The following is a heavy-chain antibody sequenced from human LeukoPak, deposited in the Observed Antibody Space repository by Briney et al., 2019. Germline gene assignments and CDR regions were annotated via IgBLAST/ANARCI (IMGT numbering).Heavy chain of an antibody. CDR1: GFTFDDYA. J-gene: IGHJ3*02. CDR3: AKGLQSGSYSFGAFDI. CDR2: ISWNSGSI. Sequence: GGSLRLSCAASGFTFDDYAMHWVRQAPGKGLEWVSGISWNSGSIGYADSVMGRFTISRDNAKNSLYLQMNSLRAEDTALYYCAKGLQSGSYSFGAFDIWGQGTMVTVSS. D-gene: IGHD1-26*01. V-gene: IGHV3-9*01.